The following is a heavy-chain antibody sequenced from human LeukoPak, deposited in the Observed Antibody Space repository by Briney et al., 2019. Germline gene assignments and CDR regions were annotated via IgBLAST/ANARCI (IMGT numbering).Heavy chain of an antibody. D-gene: IGHD3-16*01. V-gene: IGHV3-53*01. CDR3: ARAADYVWGSSPH. CDR2: IYSGGSA. J-gene: IGHJ4*02. CDR1: GFIVSSNH. Sequence: GGSLRLSCATSGFIVSSNHRSWVRQAPGKGLEWVSLIYSGGSANYADSVKGRFSISRDNSKNTLYLQMNSLRAEDTAVYFCARAADYVWGSSPHWGQGTLVTVSS.